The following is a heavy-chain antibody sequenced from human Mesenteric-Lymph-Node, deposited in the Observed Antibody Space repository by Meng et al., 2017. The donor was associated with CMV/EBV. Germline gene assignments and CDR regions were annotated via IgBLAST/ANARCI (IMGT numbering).Heavy chain of an antibody. CDR1: GFTFSNFG. J-gene: IGHJ6*02. Sequence: GESLKISCAASGFTFSNFGMSWVRQAPGKGLEWVSSISGSGGSTYYADSVKGRFTISRDNSKNTLYLQMNSLRAEDTAVYYCARDLGAAATSTIYYYYGMDVWGQGTTVTVSS. CDR2: ISGSGGST. CDR3: ARDLGAAATSTIYYYYGMDV. D-gene: IGHD6-13*01. V-gene: IGHV3-23*01.